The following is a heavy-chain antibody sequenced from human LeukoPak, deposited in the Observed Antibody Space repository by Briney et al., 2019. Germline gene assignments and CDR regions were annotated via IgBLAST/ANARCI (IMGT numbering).Heavy chain of an antibody. CDR1: GGSISSYY. V-gene: IGHV4-59*01. Sequence: PTETLSLTCTVSGGSISSYYWSWIRQPPGKGLEWIGYIYYSGSTNYNPSLKSRVTISVDTSKNQFSLKLSSVTAADTAVYYCARETYGMDVWGKGTTVTVSS. CDR3: ARETYGMDV. J-gene: IGHJ6*04. CDR2: IYYSGST.